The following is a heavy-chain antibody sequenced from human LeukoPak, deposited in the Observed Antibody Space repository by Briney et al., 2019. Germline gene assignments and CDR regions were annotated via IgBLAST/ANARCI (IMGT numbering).Heavy chain of an antibody. Sequence: GASVKVSCKASGGTFSSYAISWVRQAPGQGLEWIGGIIPIFGTANYAQKFQGRVTITADKSTSTAYMELSSLRSEDTAVYYCAKVVAAIPSDNWFDPWGQGTLVTVSS. J-gene: IGHJ5*02. CDR2: IIPIFGTA. CDR3: AKVVAAIPSDNWFDP. D-gene: IGHD2-15*01. V-gene: IGHV1-69*06. CDR1: GGTFSSYA.